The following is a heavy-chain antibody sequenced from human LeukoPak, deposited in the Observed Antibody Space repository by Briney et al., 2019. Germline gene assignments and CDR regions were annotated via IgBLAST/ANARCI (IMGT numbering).Heavy chain of an antibody. CDR1: GGSINSYY. D-gene: IGHD6-19*01. J-gene: IGHJ5*02. CDR2: IYYSGST. Sequence: SETLSLTCTVSGGSINSYYWSWIRQPPGKGLEWIGYIYYSGSTNYNPSLKSRVTISVDTSKNQFSLKLSSVTAADTAVYYCATDRSGGWYWFDPWGQGTLVTVSS. V-gene: IGHV4-59*01. CDR3: ATDRSGGWYWFDP.